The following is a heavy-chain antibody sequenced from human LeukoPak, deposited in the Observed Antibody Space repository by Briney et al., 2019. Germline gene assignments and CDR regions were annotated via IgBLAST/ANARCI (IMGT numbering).Heavy chain of an antibody. D-gene: IGHD6-19*01. J-gene: IGHJ4*02. Sequence: GGSLRLSCVASEFTFSNYAMNWVRQAPGKGLEWVSAISGGGGATYYADSVKGRFTTSRDNSKNTLYLQMNSLRAEETAVYYCTRRTITVPVIDYWGQGTLVTVSS. V-gene: IGHV3-23*01. CDR3: TRRTITVPVIDY. CDR2: ISGGGGAT. CDR1: EFTFSNYA.